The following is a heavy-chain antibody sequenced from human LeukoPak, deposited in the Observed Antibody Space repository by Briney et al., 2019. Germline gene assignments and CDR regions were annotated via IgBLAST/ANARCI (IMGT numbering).Heavy chain of an antibody. Sequence: SQTLSLTXTVSGGSISSGSYYSSWIRQPAGKGLQWIGRIYTSGSTNYNPSLKSRVTISVDTSKNQFSLKLSSVTAADTAVYYCAREALGYYYDSSAEEVDYWGQGTLVTVSS. CDR2: IYTSGST. J-gene: IGHJ4*02. D-gene: IGHD3-22*01. CDR1: GGSISSGSYY. V-gene: IGHV4-61*02. CDR3: AREALGYYYDSSAEEVDY.